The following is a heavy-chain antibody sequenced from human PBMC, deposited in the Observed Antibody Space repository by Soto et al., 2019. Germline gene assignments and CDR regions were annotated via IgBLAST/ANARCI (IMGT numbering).Heavy chain of an antibody. D-gene: IGHD3-22*01. V-gene: IGHV5-51*01. J-gene: IGHJ4*02. Sequence: GESLKNSCKGSGYSFTSYWIGWVRQMPGKGLEWMGIIYPGDSDTRYSPSFQGQVTISADKSISTAYLQWSSLKASDTAMYYCARMVHDYYDSSGYPGEYYFDYWGQGTLVTVSS. CDR2: IYPGDSDT. CDR1: GYSFTSYW. CDR3: ARMVHDYYDSSGYPGEYYFDY.